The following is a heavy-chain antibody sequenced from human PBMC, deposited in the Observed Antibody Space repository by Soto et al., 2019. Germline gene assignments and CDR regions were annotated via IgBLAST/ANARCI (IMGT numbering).Heavy chain of an antibody. V-gene: IGHV1-18*04. J-gene: IGHJ6*02. CDR2: ISPYNGTT. D-gene: IGHD1-1*01. Sequence: ASVKVSCKASGYTFTTYGISCVRQSRVQGLDWMGWISPYNGTTKYAEKFQGEMTMTTDTATSTAYMDLRSLRSDDTAVYYCARDGERDTGLNFYYYLHGMDAWGQGTRVTVSS. CDR3: ARDGERDTGLNFYYYLHGMDA. CDR1: GYTFTTYG.